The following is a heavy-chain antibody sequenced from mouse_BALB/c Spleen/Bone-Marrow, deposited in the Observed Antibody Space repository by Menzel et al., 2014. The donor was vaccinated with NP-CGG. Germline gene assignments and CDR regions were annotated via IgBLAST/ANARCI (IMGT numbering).Heavy chain of an antibody. J-gene: IGHJ4*01. CDR2: ILPGSGNT. CDR1: GYTFSSYW. CDR3: AREDITTVVEMDY. Sequence: QVTLKECGAELMKPGASVKISCKATGYTFSSYWIEWVKQRPGHGLEWIGEILPGSGNTNYNEKFKGKATFTADTSSNTAYMQLSSLTSEDSAVYYCAREDITTVVEMDYWGQGTSVTVSS. V-gene: IGHV1-9*01. D-gene: IGHD1-1*01.